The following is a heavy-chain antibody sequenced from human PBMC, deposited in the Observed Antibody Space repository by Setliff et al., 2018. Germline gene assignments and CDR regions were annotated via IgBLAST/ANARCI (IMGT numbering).Heavy chain of an antibody. CDR2: IYPGDSGT. D-gene: IGHD3-3*01. V-gene: IGHV5-51*01. CDR1: GYTFTNYW. Sequence: GESLKISCKGSGYTFTNYWNGWVRQMPGKGLEWMGIIYPGDSGTRYSPSFQGQVTISADKSISIACLQWSSLKASDTAMYYCARQAISGSDAFGIWGQGTLVTVAS. CDR3: ARQAISGSDAFGI. J-gene: IGHJ3*02.